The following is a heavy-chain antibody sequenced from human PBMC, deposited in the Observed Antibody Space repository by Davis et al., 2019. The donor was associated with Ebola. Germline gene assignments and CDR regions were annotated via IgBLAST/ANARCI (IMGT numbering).Heavy chain of an antibody. CDR2: IISSSSYI. D-gene: IGHD2-2*01. Sequence: GGSLRLSCAASGFTFSSYSMTWVRQAPGKGLEWVSSIISSSSYIYYADSVKGRFTISRDNAKDSLYLQMNSLRAEDTAVYYCAKDRCSSRRCQDFYYGMDVWGQGTTITVSS. CDR1: GFTFSSYS. J-gene: IGHJ6*02. V-gene: IGHV3-21*01. CDR3: AKDRCSSRRCQDFYYGMDV.